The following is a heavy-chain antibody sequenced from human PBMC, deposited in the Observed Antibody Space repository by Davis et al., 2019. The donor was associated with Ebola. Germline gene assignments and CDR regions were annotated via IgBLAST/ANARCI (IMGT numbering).Heavy chain of an antibody. CDR2: ISWNGGGI. J-gene: IGHJ6*04. D-gene: IGHD3-10*01. CDR3: VKDRGGDYYGSGSVLGV. V-gene: IGHV3-9*03. Sequence: PGGSLRLSCAASGFSFDDYGMHWVRQAPGKGLEWVSGISWNGGGIGYADSVQGRFTISRDNAKNSLYLQMNSLRAEDMALYYCVKDRGGDYYGSGSVLGVWGKGTRVTVSS. CDR1: GFSFDDYG.